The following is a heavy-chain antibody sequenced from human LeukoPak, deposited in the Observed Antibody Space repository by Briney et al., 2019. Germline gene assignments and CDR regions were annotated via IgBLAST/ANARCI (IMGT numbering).Heavy chain of an antibody. CDR2: INHSGST. V-gene: IGHV4-34*01. CDR3: ARGRRQLWLLGRHYYYYYMDV. D-gene: IGHD5-18*01. CDR1: GGSFSGYY. Sequence: SEALSLTCAVYGGSFSGYYWSWIRQPPGKGLEWIGEINHSGSTNYNPSLKSRVTISVDTSKNQFSLKLSSVTAADTAVYYCARGRRQLWLLGRHYYYYYMDVWGKGTTVTVSS. J-gene: IGHJ6*03.